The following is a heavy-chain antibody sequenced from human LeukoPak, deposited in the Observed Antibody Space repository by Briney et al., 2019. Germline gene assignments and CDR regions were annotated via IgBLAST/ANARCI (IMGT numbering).Heavy chain of an antibody. D-gene: IGHD1-26*01. Sequence: GGSLRLSCAASGFTFSDYYINWIRQAPGMGLEWVAYLSSGGSMIYYADSVKGRFTISRDNAKNTLYLQMNSLRAEDTAVYYCVSIVGAPCWGQGTLVTVSS. CDR2: LSSGGSMI. J-gene: IGHJ4*02. V-gene: IGHV3-11*04. CDR3: VSIVGAPC. CDR1: GFTFSDYY.